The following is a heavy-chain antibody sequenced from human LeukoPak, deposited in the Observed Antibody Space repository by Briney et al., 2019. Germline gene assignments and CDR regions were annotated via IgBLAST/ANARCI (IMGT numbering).Heavy chain of an antibody. J-gene: IGHJ4*02. D-gene: IGHD3-16*01. V-gene: IGHV4-39*01. Sequence: SETLSLTCTVSGGSISSSSYYWGWIRQPPGKGLEWIGTIYYSGSTYYNPSLRSRVTISVDTSKNQFSLKLSSVTAADTAVYYCARHSLTLGFDYWGQGTLVTASS. CDR3: ARHSLTLGFDY. CDR2: IYYSGST. CDR1: GGSISSSSYY.